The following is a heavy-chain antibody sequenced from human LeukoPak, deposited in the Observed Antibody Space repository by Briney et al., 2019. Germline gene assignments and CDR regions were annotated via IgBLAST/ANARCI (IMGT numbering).Heavy chain of an antibody. J-gene: IGHJ4*02. D-gene: IGHD1-1*01. CDR2: IYISGTT. CDR1: GGSISSGDYY. CDR3: AREKLSSSDYFDY. V-gene: IGHV4-61*02. Sequence: SETLSLTCTVSGGSISSGDYYWSWIRQPAGKGLDWIGRIYISGTTNYNPSLKSRLTMSVDTSKNQFSLKLSSVTAADTAVYYCAREKLSSSDYFDYWGQGTLVTVSS.